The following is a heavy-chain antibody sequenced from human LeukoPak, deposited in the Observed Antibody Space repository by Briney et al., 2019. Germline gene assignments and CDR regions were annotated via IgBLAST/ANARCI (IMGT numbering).Heavy chain of an antibody. CDR2: IYYSGST. V-gene: IGHV4-30-4*01. Sequence: SGTLSLTCTVSGGSISSGDYYWSWIRQPPGKGLEWIGYIYYSGSTYYNPSLKSRVTISVDTSKNQFSLKLSSVTAADTAVYYCARAVKYYYDSSGYYYDSDAFDIWGQGTMVTVSS. D-gene: IGHD3-22*01. J-gene: IGHJ3*02. CDR3: ARAVKYYYDSSGYYYDSDAFDI. CDR1: GGSISSGDYY.